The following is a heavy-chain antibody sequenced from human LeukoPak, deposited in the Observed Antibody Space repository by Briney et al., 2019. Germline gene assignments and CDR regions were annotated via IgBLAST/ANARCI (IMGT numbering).Heavy chain of an antibody. D-gene: IGHD6-13*01. CDR3: AGARVAGKRDYYYGMDV. CDR1: GYTFTGYY. Sequence: ASVKVSCKASGYTFTGYYMHWVRQAPGQGLEWMGRINPNSGGTNYAQKFQGRVTMTRDTSISTAYMELSRLRSDDTAVYYCAGARVAGKRDYYYGMDVWGQGTTVTVSS. J-gene: IGHJ6*02. CDR2: INPNSGGT. V-gene: IGHV1-2*06.